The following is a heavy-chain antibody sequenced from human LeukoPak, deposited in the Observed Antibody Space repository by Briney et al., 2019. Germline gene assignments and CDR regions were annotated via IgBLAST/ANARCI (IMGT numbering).Heavy chain of an antibody. V-gene: IGHV4-34*01. CDR2: INHSGST. Sequence: GSLRLSCAASGFTFSSYAMSWIRQPPGKGLEWIGEINHSGSTNYNPSLKSRVTISVDTSTNQFSLKLNSVTAADTAVYYCARAPAPGDYYGMDVWGQGTTVTVSS. CDR3: ARAPAPGDYYGMDV. J-gene: IGHJ6*02. D-gene: IGHD3-10*01. CDR1: GFTFSSYA.